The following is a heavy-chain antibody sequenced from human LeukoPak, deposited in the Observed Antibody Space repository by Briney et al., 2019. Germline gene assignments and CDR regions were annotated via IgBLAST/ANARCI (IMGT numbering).Heavy chain of an antibody. CDR2: IGSGIGTI. V-gene: IGHV3-48*03. CDR3: ARGDGGDDILTGYYDY. J-gene: IGHJ4*02. CDR1: GFTFSSYE. D-gene: IGHD3-9*01. Sequence: GESLRLSCAASGFTFSSYEMNWVRQAPGKGLEWVSYIGSGIGTIFYADSVKGRFTISRDNAKNSLYLEMNNLRVEDTAVYYCARGDGGDDILTGYYDYWGQGSLVTVSS.